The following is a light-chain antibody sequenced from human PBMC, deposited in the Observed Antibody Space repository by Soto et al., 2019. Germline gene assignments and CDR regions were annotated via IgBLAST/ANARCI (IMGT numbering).Light chain of an antibody. CDR3: ASWEDSLTGWV. CDR2: SQD. V-gene: IGLV1-47*02. Sequence: QSALTQPPSASGTPGQRVTISCSGSDSNIGSNHVYWYQQVPGTAPKFLIDSQDQRPSGVPDRFSGSKSGTSASLAISGLRSEDEADYYCASWEDSLTGWVFGGGTKLTVL. CDR1: DSNIGSNH. J-gene: IGLJ3*02.